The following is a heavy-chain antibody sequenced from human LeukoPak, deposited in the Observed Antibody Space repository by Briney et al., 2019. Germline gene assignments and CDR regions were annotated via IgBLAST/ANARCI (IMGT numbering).Heavy chain of an antibody. D-gene: IGHD2-2*01. CDR1: GGSISSSSYY. J-gene: IGHJ3*02. Sequence: ASETLSLTCTVSGGSISSSSYYWGWIRQPPGKGLEWIGSIYYSGSTYYNPSLKSRVTISVDTSKNQFSLKLSSVTAADTAVYYCASQIVVPAALMGAFDIWGQGTMVTVSS. CDR3: ASQIVVPAALMGAFDI. V-gene: IGHV4-39*01. CDR2: IYYSGST.